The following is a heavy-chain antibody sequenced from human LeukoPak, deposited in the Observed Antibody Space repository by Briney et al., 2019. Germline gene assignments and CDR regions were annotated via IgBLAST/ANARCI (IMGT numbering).Heavy chain of an antibody. J-gene: IGHJ3*02. Sequence: GGSLRLSCAASGLTFSRYAMTWVRQAPGKGLEWVSSIPVSGDPTYYADSVRGRFTVSRDNSKSSLYLQMNGLRAEDTALYYCAKDPNGDCVGAFDMWGQGTMVTVSS. CDR2: IPVSGDPT. CDR1: GLTFSRYA. D-gene: IGHD2-21*02. V-gene: IGHV3-23*01. CDR3: AKDPNGDCVGAFDM.